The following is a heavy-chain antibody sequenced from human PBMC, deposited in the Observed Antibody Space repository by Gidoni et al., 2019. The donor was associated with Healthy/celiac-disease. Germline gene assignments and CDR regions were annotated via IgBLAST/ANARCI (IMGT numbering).Heavy chain of an antibody. V-gene: IGHV3-23*01. Sequence: EVQLMESGGGVVQQGGALRLACAASGFTFSSYAMSWVRQAPWKGLEWVASISGSGGSTYYADSVTGRFTISRDNSKNTLYLQMNSLRAEDTAVYYCASDLFPFDYWGQGTLVTVSS. CDR1: GFTFSSYA. CDR3: ASDLFPFDY. J-gene: IGHJ4*02. CDR2: ISGSGGST.